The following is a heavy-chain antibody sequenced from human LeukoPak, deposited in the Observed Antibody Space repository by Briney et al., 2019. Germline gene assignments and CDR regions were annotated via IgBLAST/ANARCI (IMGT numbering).Heavy chain of an antibody. Sequence: SVKVSCKASGGTFSSYAISWVRQAPGQGLEWMGGIIPIFGTANYAQRFQGRVTITADKSTSTAYMELSSLRSEDTAVYYCARDVNFDRFDPWGQGTLVTVSS. V-gene: IGHV1-69*06. J-gene: IGHJ5*02. CDR3: ARDVNFDRFDP. CDR2: IIPIFGTA. CDR1: GGTFSSYA.